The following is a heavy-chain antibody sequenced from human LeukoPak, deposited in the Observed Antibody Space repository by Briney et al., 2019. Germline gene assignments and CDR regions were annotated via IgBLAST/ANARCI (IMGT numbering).Heavy chain of an antibody. J-gene: IGHJ4*02. CDR2: ISYDGSNK. Sequence: GGSLRLSCAASGFTFSSYAMHWVRQAPGKGLEWVAVISYDGSNKYYADSVKGRFTISRDNSKNTLYLQMNSLRAEDTAVYYCARVRIGGYCGGDCYSPDYWGQGTLVTVSS. CDR1: GFTFSSYA. CDR3: ARVRIGGYCGGDCYSPDY. V-gene: IGHV3-30-3*01. D-gene: IGHD2-21*02.